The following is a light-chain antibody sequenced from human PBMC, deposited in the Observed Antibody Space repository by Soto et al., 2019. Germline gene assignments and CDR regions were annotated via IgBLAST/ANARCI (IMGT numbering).Light chain of an antibody. Sequence: EIVLTQSPGTLSLSPGERATLSCRASQSVSNNYLAWYQKKPGQAPRLLIYDASSRATGIPDRFSGSGSGTDFTLTISRLEPEDFGVFYCQQYGSSPTFGGGTKVEIK. CDR2: DAS. V-gene: IGKV3-20*01. J-gene: IGKJ4*01. CDR3: QQYGSSPT. CDR1: QSVSNNY.